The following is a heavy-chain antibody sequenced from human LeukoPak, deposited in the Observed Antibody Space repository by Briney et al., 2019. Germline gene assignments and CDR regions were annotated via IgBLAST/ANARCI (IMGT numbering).Heavy chain of an antibody. CDR2: ISSSGGTI. CDR1: GFTFSDYY. Sequence: GGSLRLSCAASGFTFSDYYMSWIRQAPGKGLEWVSYISSSGGTIYYADSVKGRFTISRDNAKNTLYLQMNSLRAEDTAVYYCARVLHCSRTSCDDWFDRWGQGTLVTASS. J-gene: IGHJ5*02. D-gene: IGHD2-2*01. V-gene: IGHV3-11*01. CDR3: ARVLHCSRTSCDDWFDR.